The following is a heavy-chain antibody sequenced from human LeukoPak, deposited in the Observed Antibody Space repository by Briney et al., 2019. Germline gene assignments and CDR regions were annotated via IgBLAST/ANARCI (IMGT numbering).Heavy chain of an antibody. Sequence: QPGGSLRLSCAASGFTFSSYEMNWVRQAPGKGLEWVAVISYDGSNKYYADSVKGRFTISRDNSKNTLYLQMNSLRAEDTAVYYCARDRELDYGWYPWQYYYYYYGMDVWGKGTTVTVSS. D-gene: IGHD6-19*01. CDR1: GFTFSSYE. CDR2: ISYDGSNK. J-gene: IGHJ6*04. V-gene: IGHV3-30*04. CDR3: ARDRELDYGWYPWQYYYYYYGMDV.